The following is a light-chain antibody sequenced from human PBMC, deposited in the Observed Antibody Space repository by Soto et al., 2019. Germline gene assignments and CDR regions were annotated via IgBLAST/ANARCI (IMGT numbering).Light chain of an antibody. CDR3: QSYDSSLSGRG. V-gene: IGLV1-40*01. CDR1: SSNIGAGYD. CDR2: GNS. J-gene: IGLJ2*01. Sequence: QSVLTQPPSVSGAPGQRVTISCTGSSSNIGAGYDVHWYQQLPGTAPKLLIYGNSNRPSGVPDRFSGSKSGTSASLAITGLQAEDEADYYCQSYDSSLSGRGFGGGTKRTVL.